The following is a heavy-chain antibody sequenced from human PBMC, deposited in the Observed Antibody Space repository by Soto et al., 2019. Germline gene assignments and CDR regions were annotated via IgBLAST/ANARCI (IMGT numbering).Heavy chain of an antibody. V-gene: IGHV3-23*01. D-gene: IGHD2-8*01. J-gene: IGHJ6*02. CDR1: GFTFQDHA. Sequence: PWGSLRLSCAASGFTFQDHAMNWVRQAPGKGLEWLSVVSGSGEHTYYAASVKGRFTISRDNSKKIIYLEMNSLRVEDTALYYCARDRMLYATDYFYPMDLWGQGTTVTVSS. CDR3: ARDRMLYATDYFYPMDL. CDR2: VSGSGEHT.